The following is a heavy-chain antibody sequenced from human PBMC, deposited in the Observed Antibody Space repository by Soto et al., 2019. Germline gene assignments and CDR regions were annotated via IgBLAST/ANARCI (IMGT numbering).Heavy chain of an antibody. D-gene: IGHD6-19*01. J-gene: IGHJ6*02. CDR2: IYYSGST. CDR1: GGSISSSSYY. CDR3: ARQRYIAVAGYYYYGMDV. V-gene: IGHV4-39*01. Sequence: SETLSLTCTVSGGSISSSSYYWGWIRQPPGKRLEWIGSIYYSGSTYYNPSLKSRVTISVDTSKNQFSLKLSSVTAADTAVYYCARQRYIAVAGYYYYGMDVWGQGTTVT.